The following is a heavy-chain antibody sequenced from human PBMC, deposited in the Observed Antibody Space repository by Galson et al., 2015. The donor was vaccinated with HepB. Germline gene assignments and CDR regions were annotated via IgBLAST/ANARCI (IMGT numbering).Heavy chain of an antibody. CDR2: ISNDGSNK. Sequence: SLRLSCAASGFTFSSSAMHWVRQAPGKGLEWVGVISNDGSNKYYADSVRGRFTISKDNSKNTLYLQMNSLRLEDTAVYYCARDRSLVQTFDWGGHYYGMDVWGQGTTVTVSS. V-gene: IGHV3-30*04. CDR3: ARDRSLVQTFDWGGHYYGMDV. CDR1: GFTFSSSA. J-gene: IGHJ6*02. D-gene: IGHD3-9*01.